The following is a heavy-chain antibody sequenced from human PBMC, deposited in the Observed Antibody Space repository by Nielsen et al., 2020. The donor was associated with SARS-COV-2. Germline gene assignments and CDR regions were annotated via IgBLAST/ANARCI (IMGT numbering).Heavy chain of an antibody. J-gene: IGHJ5*02. CDR2: ISGSGGST. D-gene: IGHD3-22*01. V-gene: IGHV3-23*01. CDR3: AKRPGEGGYYYDWFDP. Sequence: VRQMPGKGLEWVSAISGSGGSTYYADSVKGRFTISRDNSKNTLYLQMNSLRAEDTAVYYCAKRPGEGGYYYDWFDPWGQGTLVTVSS.